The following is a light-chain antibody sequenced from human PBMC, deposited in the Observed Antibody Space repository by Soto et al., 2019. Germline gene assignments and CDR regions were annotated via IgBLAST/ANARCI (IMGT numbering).Light chain of an antibody. CDR2: DAS. V-gene: IGKV1-5*01. J-gene: IGKJ1*01. Sequence: DIQMTQSPSTLSASVGDRVTITCRASQSISSWLAWYQQKPGKAPKLLIYDASSLESGVPSRFRGSGSGTEFTLNISRLQPADFATYYCQQYNSYPWTFGQGTKVEIK. CDR3: QQYNSYPWT. CDR1: QSISSW.